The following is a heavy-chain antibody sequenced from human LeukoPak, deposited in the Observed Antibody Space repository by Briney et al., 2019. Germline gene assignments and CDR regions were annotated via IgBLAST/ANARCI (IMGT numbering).Heavy chain of an antibody. CDR1: GFTVSSNY. J-gene: IGHJ4*02. CDR3: AREAPYDSSGYYDY. V-gene: IGHV3-66*02. CDR2: IYSGGST. D-gene: IGHD3-22*01. Sequence: GGSLRLSCAASGFTVSSNYMSWVRQAPGKGLEWVSAIYSGGSTYYADSVKGRFTISRDNSKNTLYLQMNSLRAEDTAVYYCAREAPYDSSGYYDYWGQGTLVTVSS.